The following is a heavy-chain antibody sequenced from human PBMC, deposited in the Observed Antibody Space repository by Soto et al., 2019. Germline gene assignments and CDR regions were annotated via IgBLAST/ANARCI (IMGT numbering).Heavy chain of an antibody. CDR2: INHRGSA. V-gene: IGHV4-39*07. CDR3: ARGLITGSQYSGGWYYFDS. J-gene: IGHJ4*02. D-gene: IGHD1-26*01. Sequence: SETLSRTCTVSRGSKSIGCYYWYSIRHTPGNGLQWKGQINHRGSANYNPSLKSRVTIAVHTTNSPTSLKLSPSTAANTPEKSCARGLITGSQYSGGWYYFDSWGQGTQVTVSS. CDR1: RGSKSIGCYY.